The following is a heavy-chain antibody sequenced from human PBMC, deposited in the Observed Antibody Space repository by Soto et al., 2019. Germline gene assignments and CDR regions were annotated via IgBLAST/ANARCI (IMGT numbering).Heavy chain of an antibody. V-gene: IGHV1-46*01. CDR3: ARSYYDYVWGSYRSAHFDY. CDR1: GYTFTSYY. Sequence: ASVKASCKASGYTFTSYYMHWVRHAPGQGLEWMGIINPSGDSTSYAQKFQGRVTMTRDTSTSTVFMELSSLRSEDTAVYYCARSYYDYVWGSYRSAHFDYWGQGTLVTVPQ. D-gene: IGHD3-16*02. CDR2: INPSGDST. J-gene: IGHJ4*02.